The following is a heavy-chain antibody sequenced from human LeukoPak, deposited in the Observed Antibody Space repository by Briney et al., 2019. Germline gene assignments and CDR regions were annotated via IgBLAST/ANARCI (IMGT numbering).Heavy chain of an antibody. J-gene: IGHJ3*02. CDR2: IYTSGST. Sequence: SQTLSLTCTVSGGSISSGSYYWGWIRQPAGKGLEWIGRIYTSGSTNYNPSLKSRVTISVDTSKNQFSLKLSSVTAADTAVYYCASRRDGYNHGSDAFDIWGQGTMVTVSS. CDR1: GGSISSGSYY. V-gene: IGHV4-61*02. D-gene: IGHD5-24*01. CDR3: ASRRDGYNHGSDAFDI.